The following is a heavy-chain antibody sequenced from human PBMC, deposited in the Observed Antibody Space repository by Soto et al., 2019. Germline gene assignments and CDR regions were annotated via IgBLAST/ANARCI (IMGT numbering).Heavy chain of an antibody. CDR2: ITTSSTTT. Sequence: GGSLRLSCVASGFTFTDYYMTWIRQAPGKAPEWVAYITTSSTTTYYADSVRGRFTVSRDNAKNSLSLEMNGLTVEDTAVYYCARDSGKTPDYWGQGTLVTVSS. V-gene: IGHV3-11*01. CDR3: ARDSGKTPDY. CDR1: GFTFTDYY. J-gene: IGHJ4*02.